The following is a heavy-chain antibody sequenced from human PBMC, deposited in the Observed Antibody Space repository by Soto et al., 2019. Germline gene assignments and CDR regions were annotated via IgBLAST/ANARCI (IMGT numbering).Heavy chain of an antibody. CDR3: ARDRRGTYYYGSGSYYRFDY. CDR1: GGSFGGYY. Sequence: SETLSLTCAVYGGSFGGYYWSWIRQPPGKGLEWIGEINHSGSTNYNPSLKSRVTISVDTSKNQFSLKLSSVTAADTAVYYCARDRRGTYYYGSGSYYRFDYWGQGTLVTVSS. CDR2: INHSGST. J-gene: IGHJ4*02. D-gene: IGHD3-10*01. V-gene: IGHV4-34*01.